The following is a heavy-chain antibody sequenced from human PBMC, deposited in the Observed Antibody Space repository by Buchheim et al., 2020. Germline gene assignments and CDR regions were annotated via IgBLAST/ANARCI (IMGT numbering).Heavy chain of an antibody. V-gene: IGHV4-61*01. D-gene: IGHD4-11*01. Sequence: QVQLQESGPGLVKPSETLSVTCTVSGGSVSSGNYYWSWIRQPPGKGLEWIGYIYYRGSTNYSPSLKSRVTISVDTSKDQFSLKLSSVTAADTAVYYCARTSIQYHFDSWGQGTL. CDR2: IYYRGST. CDR1: GGSVSSGNYY. J-gene: IGHJ4*02. CDR3: ARTSIQYHFDS.